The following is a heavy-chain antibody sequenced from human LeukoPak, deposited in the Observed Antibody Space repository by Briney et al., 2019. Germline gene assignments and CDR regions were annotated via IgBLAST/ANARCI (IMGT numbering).Heavy chain of an antibody. V-gene: IGHV5-51*01. CDR2: FYPGDSNT. CDR1: RYSFHNYW. J-gene: IGHJ5*02. D-gene: IGHD1-1*01. Sequence: GESLKISCQDSRYSFHNYWLGWVRPMPGKGLEWMGMFYPGDSNTTFGPSFHGQVLISAYESISTAYLQWSSLKASDTAIYYCAKRPGRHAPWVSWGQGTLVTVSS. CDR3: AKRPGRHAPWVS.